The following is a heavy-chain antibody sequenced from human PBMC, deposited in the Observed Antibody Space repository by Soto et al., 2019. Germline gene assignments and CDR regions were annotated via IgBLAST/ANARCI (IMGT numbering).Heavy chain of an antibody. J-gene: IGHJ5*02. CDR1: GGSISSYY. CDR2: IYYSGST. CDR3: ARILDWFDP. V-gene: IGHV4-59*01. Sequence: SETLSLTCTVSGGSISSYYWSWIRQPPGKGLEWIGYIYYSGSTNYNPSLKSRVTISVDTSNNQFPLKLSSVTAADSAVYYCARILDWFDPWGQGTLVTVSS.